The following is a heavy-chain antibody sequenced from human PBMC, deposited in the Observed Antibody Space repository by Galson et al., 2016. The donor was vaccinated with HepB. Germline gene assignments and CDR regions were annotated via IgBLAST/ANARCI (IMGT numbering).Heavy chain of an antibody. D-gene: IGHD6-13*01. Sequence: SETLSLTCAVNGESFSDYVWTWIRQPPGKGLEWIGDINDSGNTNFNPSLKSRVAISVDPSKNQFSLKVTSVTAADTGEYFCARAAAGDYLYYGMDVWGQGTTVTVSS. CDR1: GESFSDYV. J-gene: IGHJ6*02. V-gene: IGHV4-34*01. CDR2: INDSGNT. CDR3: ARAAAGDYLYYGMDV.